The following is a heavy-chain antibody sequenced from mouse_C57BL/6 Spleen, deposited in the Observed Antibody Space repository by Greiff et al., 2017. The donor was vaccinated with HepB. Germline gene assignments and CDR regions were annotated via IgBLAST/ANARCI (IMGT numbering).Heavy chain of an antibody. D-gene: IGHD2-2*01. V-gene: IGHV1-55*01. J-gene: IGHJ1*03. CDR1: GYTFTSYW. Sequence: QVHVKQSGAELVKPGASVKMSCKASGYTFTSYWITWVKQRPGQGLEWIGDIYPGSGSTNYNEKFKSKATLTVDTSSSTAYMQLSSLTSEDSAVYYCARRGLRRYFDVWGTGTTVTVSS. CDR3: ARRGLRRYFDV. CDR2: IYPGSGST.